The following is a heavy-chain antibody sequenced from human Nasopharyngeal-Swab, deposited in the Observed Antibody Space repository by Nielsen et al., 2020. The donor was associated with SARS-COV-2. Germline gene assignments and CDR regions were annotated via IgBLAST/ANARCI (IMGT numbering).Heavy chain of an antibody. Sequence: SETLSLTCTVSGCSISSSSYYWGWIRQPPGKGLEWIGSIYYSGSTYYNPSLKSRVTISVDTSKNQFPLKLSSVTAADTAVYYCARGGYSYGFDYWGQGTLVTVSS. CDR1: GCSISSSSYY. D-gene: IGHD5-18*01. CDR3: ARGGYSYGFDY. CDR2: IYYSGST. J-gene: IGHJ4*02. V-gene: IGHV4-39*01.